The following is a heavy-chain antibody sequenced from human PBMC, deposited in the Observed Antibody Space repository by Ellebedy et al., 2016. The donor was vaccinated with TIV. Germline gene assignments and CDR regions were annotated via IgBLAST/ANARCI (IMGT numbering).Heavy chain of an antibody. CDR1: GVSISSFY. CDR2: ISYSGSS. Sequence: SETLSLXCTVSGVSISSFYWSWIRQPPGKGLEWIGHISYSGSSNYNPSLKSRVTISVDTSKNQFSLKLSSVTAADTGIYYCAKHFYYGSGSLDYWGQGTQVTVST. J-gene: IGHJ4*02. V-gene: IGHV4-59*08. D-gene: IGHD3-10*01. CDR3: AKHFYYGSGSLDY.